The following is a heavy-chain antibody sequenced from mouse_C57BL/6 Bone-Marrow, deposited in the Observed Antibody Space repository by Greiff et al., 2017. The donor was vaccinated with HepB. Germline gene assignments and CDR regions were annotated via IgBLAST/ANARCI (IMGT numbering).Heavy chain of an antibody. CDR1: GYTFTDYE. CDR2: IDPETGGT. CDR3: TRLPLYPNYAMDY. V-gene: IGHV1-15*01. J-gene: IGHJ4*01. D-gene: IGHD2-12*01. Sequence: VQLQQSGAELVRPGASVTLSCKASGYTFTDYEMHWVKQTPVHGLEWIGAIDPETGGTAYNQKFKGKAILTADKSSSTAYMELRSLTSEDSAVYYCTRLPLYPNYAMDYRGQGTSVTVSS.